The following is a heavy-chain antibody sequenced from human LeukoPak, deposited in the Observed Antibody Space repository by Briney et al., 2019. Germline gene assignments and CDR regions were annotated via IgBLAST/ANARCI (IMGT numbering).Heavy chain of an antibody. J-gene: IGHJ5*02. CDR2: ISAYNGNT. CDR1: GYTFTSYG. CDR3: ARVEGAYTVATYRSWFDP. V-gene: IGHV1-18*01. D-gene: IGHD4-17*01. Sequence: ASVKVSCKASGYTFTSYGISWVRQAPGQGLEWMGWISAYNGNTNYAQKLQGRVTMTTDTSTSTAYMDLGSLRSDDTAMYYCARVEGAYTVATYRSWFDPWGQGTLVTVSS.